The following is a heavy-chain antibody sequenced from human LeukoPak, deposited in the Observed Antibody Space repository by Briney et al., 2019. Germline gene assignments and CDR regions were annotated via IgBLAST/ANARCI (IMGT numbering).Heavy chain of an antibody. D-gene: IGHD3-10*01. J-gene: IGHJ4*02. CDR1: GFTFSSYS. CDR2: ISTGSSYI. CDR3: ARDRDFDY. V-gene: IGHV3-21*01. Sequence: GGSLRLSCAASGFTFSSYSMSWVRQAPGKGLEWVSSISTGSSYIYYADSVKGRFTTSRDNAKNSLYLQMSSLRAEDTAVYYCARDRDFDYWGQGTLVTVSS.